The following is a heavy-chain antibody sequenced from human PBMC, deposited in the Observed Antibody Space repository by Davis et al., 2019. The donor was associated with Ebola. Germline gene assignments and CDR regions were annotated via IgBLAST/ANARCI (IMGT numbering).Heavy chain of an antibody. J-gene: IGHJ4*02. CDR1: GYSFTSYW. CDR2: VYPGESDT. Sequence: PGGSLRLSCKGSGYSFTSYWIGWVRQMPGKGLEWMGIVYPGESDTRYSPSFQGQVTISADKSISTAYLQWSSLKASDTAMYYCATRPYYYDSFHYWGQGTLVTVSS. V-gene: IGHV5-51*01. CDR3: ATRPYYYDSFHY. D-gene: IGHD3-22*01.